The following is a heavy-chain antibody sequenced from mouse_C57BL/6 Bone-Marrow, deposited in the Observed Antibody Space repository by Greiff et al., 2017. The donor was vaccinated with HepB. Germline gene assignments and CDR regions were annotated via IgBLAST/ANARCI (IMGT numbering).Heavy chain of an antibody. CDR1: GFTFSDFY. D-gene: IGHD4-1*01. CDR3: ARDANWDGGFAY. J-gene: IGHJ3*01. Sequence: EVKLVESGGGLVQSGRSLRLSCATSGFTFSDFYMEWVRQAPGKGLEWIAASRNKANDYTTEYSASVKGRFIVSRDTSQSILYLQMNALRAEDTAIYYCARDANWDGGFAYWGQGTLVTVSA. CDR2: SRNKANDYTT. V-gene: IGHV7-1*01.